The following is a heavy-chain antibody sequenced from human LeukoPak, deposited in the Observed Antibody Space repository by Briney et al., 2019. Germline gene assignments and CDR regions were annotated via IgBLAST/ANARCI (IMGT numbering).Heavy chain of an antibody. V-gene: IGHV3-23*01. CDR2: ISGSGGST. CDR1: GFTFSSYA. CDR3: ANHYYYSSGYYGPFDY. D-gene: IGHD3-22*01. J-gene: IGHJ4*02. Sequence: GGSLRLSCAASGFTFSSYAMSWVRQAPGKGLEWVSAISGSGGSTYYADSVKGRFTISRDNSKNTLYLQMNSLRAEDTAVYYLANHYYYSSGYYGPFDYWGQGTLVTVSS.